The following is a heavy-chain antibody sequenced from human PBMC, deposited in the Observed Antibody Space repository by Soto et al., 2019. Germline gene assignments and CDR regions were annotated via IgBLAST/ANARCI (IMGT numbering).Heavy chain of an antibody. Sequence: GESLKISCKGSGYSFTSYWIGWVRQMPGKGLEWMGIIYPGDSDTRYSPSFQGQVTISADKSISTAYLQWSSLKASDTAMYYCARGARYGSNGFNWFYPWGQGTLVTVSS. J-gene: IGHJ5*02. CDR1: GYSFTSYW. CDR3: ARGARYGSNGFNWFYP. D-gene: IGHD3-10*01. V-gene: IGHV5-51*01. CDR2: IYPGDSDT.